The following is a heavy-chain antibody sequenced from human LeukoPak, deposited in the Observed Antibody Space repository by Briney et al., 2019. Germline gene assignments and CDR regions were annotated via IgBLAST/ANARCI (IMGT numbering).Heavy chain of an antibody. CDR1: GFTFSDYY. CDR3: ARLQYSFLYGSGSYGVDY. D-gene: IGHD3-10*01. CDR2: ISGSGTMI. V-gene: IGHV3-11*04. J-gene: IGHJ4*02. Sequence: GGSLRLSCVGSGFTFSDYYMNWIRQAPGKGLEWVSYISGSGTMIYYGDSVKGRFTVSRDNAKNSLYLQMNSLRAEDTAVYYCARLQYSFLYGSGSYGVDYWGQGTLVTVSS.